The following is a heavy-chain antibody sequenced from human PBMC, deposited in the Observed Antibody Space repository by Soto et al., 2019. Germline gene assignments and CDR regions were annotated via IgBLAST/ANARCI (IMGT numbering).Heavy chain of an antibody. CDR2: ISSSSSNI. Sequence: GGSLRLSCAASGFTFSSYSMNWVRQAPGKGLEWVSYISSSSSNIYYADSVKGRFTISRDNAQNSLYLQMNRLSAEDTAVYYCARDLTYSSGWYSPLSYFDYWGQGTLVTVSS. CDR1: GFTFSSYS. V-gene: IGHV3-48*01. CDR3: ARDLTYSSGWYSPLSYFDY. D-gene: IGHD6-19*01. J-gene: IGHJ4*02.